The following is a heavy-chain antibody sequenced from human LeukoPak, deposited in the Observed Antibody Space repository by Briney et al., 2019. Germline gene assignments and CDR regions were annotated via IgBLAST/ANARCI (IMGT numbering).Heavy chain of an antibody. CDR3: ARAPGGSYGPTTDFDY. CDR2: ISSSGSTI. CDR1: RFTFSSYE. D-gene: IGHD1-26*01. V-gene: IGHV3-48*03. J-gene: IGHJ4*02. Sequence: GGSLRLSCAASRFTFSSYEMNWVRQAPGKGLEWVSYISSSGSTIYYADSVKGRFTISRDNAKNSLYLQMNSLRAEDTAVYYCARAPGGSYGPTTDFDYWGQGTLVTVSS.